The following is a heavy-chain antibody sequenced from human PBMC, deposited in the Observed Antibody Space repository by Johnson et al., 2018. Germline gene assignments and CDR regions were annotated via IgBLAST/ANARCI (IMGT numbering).Heavy chain of an antibody. V-gene: IGHV4-59*01. CDR3: AGDVDTATYGMDV. CDR2: IYYSGST. CDR1: GGSISSYY. J-gene: IGHJ6*02. Sequence: QVQLQESGPGLVKPSETLSLPCTVSGGSISSYYWSWIRQPPGKGLEWIGYIYYSGSTNYNPSLKSRVTISVDTSKNQFSLKLSSVTAGDTAVYYCAGDVDTATYGMDVLVQGTTGTVSS. D-gene: IGHD5-18*01.